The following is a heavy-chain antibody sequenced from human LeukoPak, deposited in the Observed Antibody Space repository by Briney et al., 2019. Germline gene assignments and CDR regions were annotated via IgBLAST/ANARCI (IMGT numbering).Heavy chain of an antibody. D-gene: IGHD1-7*01. CDR3: TKDLGTEYNIFDY. J-gene: IGHJ4*02. CDR2: VRYGGSIK. CDR1: EFTFCAYA. V-gene: IGHV3-30*02. Sequence: GGSLTLSCAASEFTFCAYAMHWIRQAPGRGLEWVAYVRYGGSIKYYADSVKGRFTISRDNSKNTLYLQMNSLRAEDRAVYYCTKDLGTEYNIFDYWGQGTLVTVSS.